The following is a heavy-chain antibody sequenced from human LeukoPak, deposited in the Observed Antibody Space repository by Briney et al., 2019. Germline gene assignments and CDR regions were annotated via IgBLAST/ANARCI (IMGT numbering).Heavy chain of an antibody. CDR2: IYYSGTT. CDR3: AREDPRTKVPEGMDV. J-gene: IGHJ6*02. D-gene: IGHD4/OR15-4a*01. Sequence: SETLSLTCTVSGASIKTYYWSWIRQPPGKGLEWIGYIYYSGTTNYNPSLKSRVTISVDTSKNQFSLKLNSVTAADTAVYYCAREDPRTKVPEGMDVWGQGTTVTVSS. V-gene: IGHV4-59*01. CDR1: GASIKTYY.